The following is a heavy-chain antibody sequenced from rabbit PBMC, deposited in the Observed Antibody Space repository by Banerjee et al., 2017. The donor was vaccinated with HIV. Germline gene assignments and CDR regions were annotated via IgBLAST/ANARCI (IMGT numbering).Heavy chain of an antibody. CDR1: GFSFSNKAV. CDR2: INAVTAKP. Sequence: QEQLVESGGGLVRPEGSLKLSCTASGFSFSNKAVMCWVRQAPGKGLQWIACINAVTAKPVYATWAKGRFTISRTSSTTVTLRMTSLTAADTATYFCARDLVGVIGWNFYLWGQGTLVTVS. J-gene: IGHJ4*01. V-gene: IGHV1S45*01. D-gene: IGHD1-1*01. CDR3: ARDLVGVIGWNFYL.